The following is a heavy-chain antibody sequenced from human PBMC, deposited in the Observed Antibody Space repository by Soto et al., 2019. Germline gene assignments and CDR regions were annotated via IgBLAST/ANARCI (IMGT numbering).Heavy chain of an antibody. V-gene: IGHV1-69*13. D-gene: IGHD4-4*01. Sequence: SVKVSCTASGGTLSRYAISLVRQAPGQGLEWMGGIIPIFGTANYAQKFQGRVTITADESTSTAYMELSSLRSEDTAVYYCARGGATVTSSPGAFDIWGQGTMVTV. J-gene: IGHJ3*02. CDR1: GGTLSRYA. CDR3: ARGGATVTSSPGAFDI. CDR2: IIPIFGTA.